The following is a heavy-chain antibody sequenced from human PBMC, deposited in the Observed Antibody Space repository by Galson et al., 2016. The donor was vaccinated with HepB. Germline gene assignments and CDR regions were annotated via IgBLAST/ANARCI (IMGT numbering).Heavy chain of an antibody. Sequence: SLRLSCAASGFTFGDYAMSWFRQAPGKGLEWVGFIRNKAYGGTTEYAASVKGRFTISRDDSKSIAYVQMNSLKTEDTAVYYCARDRAAAGTVGRYYYYGMDVWGQGTTVTVSS. CDR2: IRNKAYGGTT. CDR3: ARDRAAAGTVGRYYYYGMDV. V-gene: IGHV3-49*03. D-gene: IGHD6-13*01. J-gene: IGHJ6*02. CDR1: GFTFGDYA.